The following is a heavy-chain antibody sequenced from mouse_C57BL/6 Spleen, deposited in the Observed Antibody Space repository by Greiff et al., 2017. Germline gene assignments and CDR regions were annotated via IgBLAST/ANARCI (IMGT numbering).Heavy chain of an antibody. CDR1: GYTFTSYW. D-gene: IGHD1-1*02. CDR2: IDPSDSYT. J-gene: IGHJ1*03. Sequence: QVQLQQPGAELVRPGTSVKLSCKASGYTFTSYWMHWVKQRPGQGLEWIGVIDPSDSYTNYNQKFKGKATLTVDTSSSTAYMQLRSLTSEDSAVYYSARREDGGWYFDVWGTGTTVTVSS. CDR3: ARREDGGWYFDV. V-gene: IGHV1-59*01.